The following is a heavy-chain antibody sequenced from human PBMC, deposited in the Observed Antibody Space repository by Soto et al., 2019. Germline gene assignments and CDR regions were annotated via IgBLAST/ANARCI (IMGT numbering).Heavy chain of an antibody. CDR2: TYYRSKWYN. Sequence: SQTLSLTCAISGDSVSSNSAAWNWIRQSPSRGLEWLGRTYYRSKWYNDYAVSVKSRITINPDTSKNQFSLQLNSVTPEDTAVYYCARGLGIAAADPYYYYYGMDVWGQGTTVTVSS. J-gene: IGHJ6*02. V-gene: IGHV6-1*01. CDR1: GDSVSSNSAA. D-gene: IGHD6-13*01. CDR3: ARGLGIAAADPYYYYYGMDV.